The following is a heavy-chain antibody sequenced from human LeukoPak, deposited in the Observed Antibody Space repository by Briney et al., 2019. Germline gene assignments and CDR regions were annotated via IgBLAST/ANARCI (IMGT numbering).Heavy chain of an antibody. V-gene: IGHV6-1*01. CDR2: TYYRTKWYN. J-gene: IGHJ4*02. CDR3: ARDGALYYFDY. Sequence: SQTLSLTCALSGDSVSSNPVAWHWIRQSPSRGLEWLGRTYYRTKWYNDYAGSVKSRITINPDTSKNQFSLQLNSVTPEDTAVYYCARDGALYYFDYWGQGTLVTVSS. CDR1: GDSVSSNPVA. D-gene: IGHD2-8*01.